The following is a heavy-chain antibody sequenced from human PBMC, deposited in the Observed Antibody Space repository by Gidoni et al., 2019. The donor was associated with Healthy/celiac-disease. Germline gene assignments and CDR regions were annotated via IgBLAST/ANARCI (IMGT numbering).Heavy chain of an antibody. J-gene: IGHJ3*02. D-gene: IGHD1-1*01. CDR1: GFTFLSYG. Sequence: VPLVESGGGVVQPWRSLRLSCAASGFTFLSYGLHWCRQAPGKGLEWVEVISYDGRNKYYGDSGKGRFTISRDKSKKTLYLKMNSLRAEDTAGYYCAKSGTTGTMGGAFDIWGQGTRVTVSS. CDR2: ISYDGRNK. CDR3: AKSGTTGTMGGAFDI. V-gene: IGHV3-30*18.